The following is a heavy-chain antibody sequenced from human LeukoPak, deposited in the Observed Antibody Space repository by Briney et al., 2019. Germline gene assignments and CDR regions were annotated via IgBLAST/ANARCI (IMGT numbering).Heavy chain of an antibody. J-gene: IGHJ4*02. Sequence: PGRSLRLSCAASGFTFSSYAMHWVRQAPGKGLEWVAVISYDGSNKYYADSVKGRFTISRDNSKNTLYLQMNSLRAEDTAVYYCAREADYGDYIWGQGTLVTVSS. CDR2: ISYDGSNK. CDR3: AREADYGDYI. CDR1: GFTFSSYA. V-gene: IGHV3-30-3*01. D-gene: IGHD4-17*01.